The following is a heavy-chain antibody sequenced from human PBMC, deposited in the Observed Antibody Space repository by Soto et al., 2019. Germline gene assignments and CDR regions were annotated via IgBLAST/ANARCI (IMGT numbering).Heavy chain of an antibody. Sequence: QMQLVQSGPEVKKPGTSVKVSCKASGFTFTSSAMQWVRQARGQRLEWIGWIVVNSGKTNYAQKFQERVTITRDMSTSTGYMGLRSLRSEDTAVYYCAADWHYGSGSYYAYYYGMDVWGQGTTVTVSS. CDR1: GFTFTSSA. V-gene: IGHV1-58*02. D-gene: IGHD3-10*01. CDR3: AADWHYGSGSYYAYYYGMDV. CDR2: IVVNSGKT. J-gene: IGHJ6*02.